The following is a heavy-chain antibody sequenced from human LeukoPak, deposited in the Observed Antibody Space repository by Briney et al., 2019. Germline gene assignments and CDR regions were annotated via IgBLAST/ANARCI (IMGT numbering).Heavy chain of an antibody. CDR2: INIGGTNT. J-gene: IGHJ5*02. Sequence: GGSLRLSCAASRFTFNDYYMSWIRQAPGKGLEWLSYINIGGTNTHYADSVKGRFTISRDNAKKSLYLEMNNLRAEDTAVYYCATDGAGFDTWGQGVLVTVSS. CDR1: RFTFNDYY. CDR3: ATDGAGFDT. V-gene: IGHV3-11*01.